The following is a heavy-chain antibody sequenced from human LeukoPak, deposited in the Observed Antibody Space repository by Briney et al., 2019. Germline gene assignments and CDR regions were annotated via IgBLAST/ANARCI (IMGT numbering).Heavy chain of an antibody. CDR3: ARGRPVYYMDV. CDR2: IYTSGST. CDR1: GGSISSGYYY. Sequence: PSETLSLTCSVSGGSISSGYYYWTWIRQPAGKGLEWIGRIYTSGSTNYNPSLKSRVTISVDTSKNQFSLKLSSVTAADTAVYYCARGRPVYYMDVWGKGTTVTISS. J-gene: IGHJ6*03. V-gene: IGHV4-61*02.